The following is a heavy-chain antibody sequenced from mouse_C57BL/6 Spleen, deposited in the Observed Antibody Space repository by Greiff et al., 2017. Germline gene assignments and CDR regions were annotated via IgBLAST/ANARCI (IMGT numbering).Heavy chain of an antibody. CDR3: ARYSNYGYFDY. V-gene: IGHV5-9*01. CDR1: GFTFSSYT. J-gene: IGHJ2*01. D-gene: IGHD2-5*01. Sequence: EVQRVESGGGLVKPGGSLKLSCAASGFTFSSYTMSWVRQTPEKRLEWVATISGGGGNTYYPDSVKGRFTISRDNAKNTLYLQMSSLRSEDTALYYCARYSNYGYFDYWGQGTTLTVSS. CDR2: ISGGGGNT.